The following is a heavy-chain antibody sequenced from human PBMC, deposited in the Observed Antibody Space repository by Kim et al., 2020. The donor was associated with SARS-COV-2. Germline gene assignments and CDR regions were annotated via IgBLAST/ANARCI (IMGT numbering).Heavy chain of an antibody. Sequence: GGSLRLSCAASGFKFDDYGMSWVRQVPGKGLEWVSGINWNGDSRGYGDSVKGRFTISRDNAKKSLSLQMNSLRPEDTALYYCARIKGYYYYYGMDVWGQGRPVTVSS. J-gene: IGHJ6*02. CDR2: INWNGDSR. V-gene: IGHV3-20*04. CDR1: GFKFDDYG. CDR3: ARIKGYYYYYGMDV.